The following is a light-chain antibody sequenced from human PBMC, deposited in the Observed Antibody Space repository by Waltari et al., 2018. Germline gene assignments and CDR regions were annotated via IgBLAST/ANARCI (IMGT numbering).Light chain of an antibody. CDR2: GAS. Sequence: IVLTQSPGTLSLSPGERATLSCRASQSVSNTYLAWYQRKPGQAPRLLIYGASSRATGIPDRFCGSGSGTEFTLTINALEPDDSAVYFCQQYNYSPLTFGGGTRVEIK. J-gene: IGKJ4*01. CDR3: QQYNYSPLT. V-gene: IGKV3-20*01. CDR1: QSVSNTY.